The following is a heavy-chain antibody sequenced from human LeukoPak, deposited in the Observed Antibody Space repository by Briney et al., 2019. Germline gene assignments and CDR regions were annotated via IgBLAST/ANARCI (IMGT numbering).Heavy chain of an antibody. J-gene: IGHJ4*02. CDR1: GFTFTDHY. V-gene: IGHV1-2*02. D-gene: IGHD7-27*01. CDR2: INGKRGDT. CDR3: ARDHDWGADY. Sequence: ASVTVSCKASGFTFTDHYMHWVRQAPGQGLEWMGWINGKRGDTNYAQNSQNRVTMTRDTSTSTVYMELSRLTVDEPSVYYCARDHDWGADYWGQGTLVTVSS.